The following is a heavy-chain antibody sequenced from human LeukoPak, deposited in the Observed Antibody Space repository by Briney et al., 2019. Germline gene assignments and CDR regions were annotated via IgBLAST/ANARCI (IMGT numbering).Heavy chain of an antibody. Sequence: ASVKVSCKASGYTFTGYYMHWVRQAPGQGLEWMGWINPNSGGTNYAQKFQGRVTMPRDTSISTAYMELSRLRSDDTAVYYCARGVVVPPAGWFDPWGQGTLVTVSS. CDR3: ARGVVVPPAGWFDP. CDR2: INPNSGGT. CDR1: GYTFTGYY. V-gene: IGHV1-2*02. D-gene: IGHD2-2*01. J-gene: IGHJ5*02.